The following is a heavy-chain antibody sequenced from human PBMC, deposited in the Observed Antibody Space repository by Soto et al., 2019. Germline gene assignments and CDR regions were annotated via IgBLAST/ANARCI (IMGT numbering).Heavy chain of an antibody. J-gene: IGHJ6*02. V-gene: IGHV3-30*18. CDR3: AKSRPDSAGVEYGMDV. Sequence: GGSLRLSCAASGFTFSSYGMHWVRQAPGKGLEWVAVISYDGSNKYYADSVKGRFTISRDNSKNTLYLQMNSLRAEDTAVYYCAKSRPDSAGVEYGMDVWGQGTTVTVSS. CDR2: ISYDGSNK. CDR1: GFTFSSYG. D-gene: IGHD2-21*02.